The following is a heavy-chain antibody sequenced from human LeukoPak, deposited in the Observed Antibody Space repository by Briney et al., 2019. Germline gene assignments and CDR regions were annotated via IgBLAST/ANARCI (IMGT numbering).Heavy chain of an antibody. CDR3: ARVTYYDFWSGPPSDHYYYYMDV. V-gene: IGHV3-30*03. CDR1: GFTFSSYG. D-gene: IGHD3-3*01. J-gene: IGHJ6*03. Sequence: PGRSLRLSCAASGFTFSSYGMHWVRQAPGKGLEWVAVISYDGSNKYYADSVKGRFTISRDNSKNTLYLQMNSLRAEDTAVYYCARVTYYDFWSGPPSDHYYYYMDVWGKGTTVTVSS. CDR2: ISYDGSNK.